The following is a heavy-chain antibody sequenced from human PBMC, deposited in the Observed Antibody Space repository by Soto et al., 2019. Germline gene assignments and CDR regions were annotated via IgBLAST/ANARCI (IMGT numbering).Heavy chain of an antibody. V-gene: IGHV3-23*01. Sequence: GGSLRLSCAASGFTFSTYAMNWVRQTPGKGMEWVSGISGGSGGGSTYYADSVKGRFTISRDSSKNTVYLQMNGLRAEDTAVYYCAKAYSSGWDFFDYWGQGTLVTVSS. D-gene: IGHD6-19*01. CDR2: ISGGSGGGST. CDR3: AKAYSSGWDFFDY. CDR1: GFTFSTYA. J-gene: IGHJ4*02.